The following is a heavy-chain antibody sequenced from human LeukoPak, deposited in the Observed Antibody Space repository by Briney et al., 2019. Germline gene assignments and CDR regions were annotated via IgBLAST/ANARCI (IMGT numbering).Heavy chain of an antibody. CDR1: GGSISSYY. CDR3: ASLYSSSSYYFDY. CDR2: IYYSGST. J-gene: IGHJ4*02. D-gene: IGHD6-6*01. V-gene: IGHV4-59*08. Sequence: PSETLSLTCTVSGGSISSYYWSWIRQPLGKGLEWIGYIYYSGSTNYNPSLKSRVTISVDTSKNQFSLKLSSVTAADTAVYYCASLYSSSSYYFDYWGQGTLVTVSS.